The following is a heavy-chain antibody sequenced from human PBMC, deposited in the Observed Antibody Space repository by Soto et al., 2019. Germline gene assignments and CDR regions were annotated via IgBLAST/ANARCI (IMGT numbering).Heavy chain of an antibody. CDR1: GHTFTSYG. CDR2: ISGYNGDT. Sequence: XSVKVSYQASGHTFTSYGISWVRQAPGQGLEWMGWISGYNGDTNYAQKYQGRVTMTTDTSTSTAYMELRSLRSDYTAVYYCARAPQTVAGAGIWYWGQGTLVTVSS. J-gene: IGHJ1*01. CDR3: ARAPQTVAGAGIWY. V-gene: IGHV1-18*01. D-gene: IGHD6-13*01.